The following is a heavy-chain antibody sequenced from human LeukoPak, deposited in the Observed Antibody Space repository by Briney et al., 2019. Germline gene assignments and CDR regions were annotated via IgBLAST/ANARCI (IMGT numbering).Heavy chain of an antibody. D-gene: IGHD3-10*01. CDR3: ARGLLWFGELFGWFDP. J-gene: IGHJ5*02. CDR1: GGSISSSSYY. Sequence: PSETLSLTCTVSGGSISSSSYYWGWIRQPPGKGLEWIGSIYYSGSTYYNPSLKSRVTISVDTSKNQFSLKLSSVTAADTAVYYCARGLLWFGELFGWFDPWGQGTLVTVSS. CDR2: IYYSGST. V-gene: IGHV4-39*07.